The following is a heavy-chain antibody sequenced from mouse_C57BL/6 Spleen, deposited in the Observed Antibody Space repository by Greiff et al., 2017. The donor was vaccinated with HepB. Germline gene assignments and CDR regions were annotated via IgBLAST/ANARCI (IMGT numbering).Heavy chain of an antibody. V-gene: IGHV5-9-1*02. CDR2: ISSGGDYI. CDR1: GFTFSSYA. CDR3: TSDAAAGNYYDY. Sequence: EVKLVESGGGLVKPGGSLKLSCAASGFTFSSYAMSWVRQTPVKGLEWVGYISSGGDYIYYADTVKGRFTISRDNARTTLYLQMSSLTSEDTAMYYCTSDAAAGNYYDYWGQGTTLTVAS. J-gene: IGHJ2*01.